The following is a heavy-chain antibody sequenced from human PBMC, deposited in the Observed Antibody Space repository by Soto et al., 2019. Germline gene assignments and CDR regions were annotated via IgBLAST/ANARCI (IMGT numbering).Heavy chain of an antibody. V-gene: IGHV3-23*01. Sequence: EVQLLESGGGLVQPGGSPRLSCAASGFTFSSYAMSWVRQAPGKGLEWVSGITSGGGSTYYADSVKGRFTISRDNSKNTLYLQMNSLRAEDTAVYYCAKRLMYSSSWYYFDYWGQGTLVTVSS. CDR3: AKRLMYSSSWYYFDY. CDR2: ITSGGGST. CDR1: GFTFSSYA. D-gene: IGHD6-13*01. J-gene: IGHJ4*02.